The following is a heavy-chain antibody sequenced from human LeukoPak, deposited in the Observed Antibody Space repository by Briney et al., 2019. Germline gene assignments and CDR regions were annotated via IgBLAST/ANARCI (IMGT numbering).Heavy chain of an antibody. J-gene: IGHJ4*02. Sequence: GRSLRLSCAASGLTFRNYGMHWVRQAPGKGLEWVSAISGSGGSTYYADSVKGRFTISRDNSKNTLYLQMNSLRAEDTAVYYCAKPRGSHFDYWGQGTLVTVSS. D-gene: IGHD3-10*01. V-gene: IGHV3-23*01. CDR3: AKPRGSHFDY. CDR2: ISGSGGST. CDR1: GLTFRNYG.